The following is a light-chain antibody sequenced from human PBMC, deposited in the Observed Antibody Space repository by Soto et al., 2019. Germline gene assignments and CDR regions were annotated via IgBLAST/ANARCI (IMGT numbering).Light chain of an antibody. CDR3: NSYSSNNTYV. CDR1: SSDVGAFNY. J-gene: IGLJ1*01. CDR2: DVS. Sequence: QSVLTQPASVSGSPGPAITISCSGTSSDVGAFNYVSWYQQHPGKAPKLMLYDVSNRPSGVSNRFSGSKSGNTASLTISGLRAEDEADYYCNSYSSNNTYVFCPGTKLTVL. V-gene: IGLV2-14*03.